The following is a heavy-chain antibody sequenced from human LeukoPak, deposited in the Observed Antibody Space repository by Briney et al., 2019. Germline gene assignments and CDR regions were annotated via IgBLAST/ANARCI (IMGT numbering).Heavy chain of an antibody. J-gene: IGHJ4*02. CDR3: ARVMQTTVTPYFDY. CDR1: GGSISSYY. D-gene: IGHD4-17*01. V-gene: IGHV4-59*08. Sequence: SETLSLTCTVSGGSISSYYWSWIRQPPGKGLEWIGYIYYSGSTNYNPSLKSRVTISVDTSKNQFSLKLSSVTAADTAVYYCARVMQTTVTPYFDYWGQGTLVTVSS. CDR2: IYYSGST.